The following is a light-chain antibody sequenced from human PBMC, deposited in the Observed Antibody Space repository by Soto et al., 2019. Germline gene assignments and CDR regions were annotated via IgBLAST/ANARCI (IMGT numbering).Light chain of an antibody. Sequence: QSVLTQPPSVSAAPGQTVTISCSGSSSNIGNNYVSWYQQLPGTAPKLLIYDNNKRPSGIPDRFSGSKSGTSATLGITGLQTGDEADYYCGTWDSSLSAVWLFGGGTKLTVL. J-gene: IGLJ2*01. V-gene: IGLV1-51*01. CDR1: SSNIGNNY. CDR2: DNN. CDR3: GTWDSSLSAVWL.